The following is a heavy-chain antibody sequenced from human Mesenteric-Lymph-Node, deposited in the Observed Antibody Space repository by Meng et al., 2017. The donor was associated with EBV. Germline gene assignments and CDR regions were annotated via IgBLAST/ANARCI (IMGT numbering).Heavy chain of an antibody. V-gene: IGHV3-21*01. CDR1: RFTFSDYR. J-gene: IGHJ5*02. D-gene: IGHD4-17*01. CDR3: VRDWWGEDYGESNWFNP. Sequence: EVYLVESGGGLVKPGESVRLPCAASRFTFSDYRMNWVRQAPGKGLEWVSSISPSTSDMYYADSVKGRFTISRDNAKKSLYLQMNNLRAEDTAVYYCVRDWWGEDYGESNWFNPWGQGTLVTVSS. CDR2: ISPSTSDM.